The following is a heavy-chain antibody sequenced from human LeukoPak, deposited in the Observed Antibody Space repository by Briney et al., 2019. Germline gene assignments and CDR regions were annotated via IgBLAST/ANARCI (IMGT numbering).Heavy chain of an antibody. CDR2: INAGNGNT. J-gene: IGHJ3*02. V-gene: IGHV1-3*01. CDR1: GYTFTSYA. Sequence: ASVTVSCKASGYTFTSYAMHWVRQAPGQRLEWMGWINAGNGNTKYSQKFQGSVTITRDTSASTAYMELSSLRSEDTAVYYCARRPGESNAFDIWGQGTMVTVSS. CDR3: ARRPGESNAFDI. D-gene: IGHD4-17*01.